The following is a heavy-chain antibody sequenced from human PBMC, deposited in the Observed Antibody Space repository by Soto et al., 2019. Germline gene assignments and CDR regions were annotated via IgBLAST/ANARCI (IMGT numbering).Heavy chain of an antibody. D-gene: IGHD3-22*01. CDR3: ARQGRITMIVVVTPFDY. Sequence: SETLSLTCAVSGGSISSGGYSWSWIRQPPGKGLEWIGSIYYSGSTYYNPSLKSRVTISVDTSKNQFSLKLSSVAAADTAVYYCARQGRITMIVVVTPFDYWGQGTLVTVSS. CDR1: GGSISSGGYS. CDR2: IYYSGST. J-gene: IGHJ4*02. V-gene: IGHV4-39*01.